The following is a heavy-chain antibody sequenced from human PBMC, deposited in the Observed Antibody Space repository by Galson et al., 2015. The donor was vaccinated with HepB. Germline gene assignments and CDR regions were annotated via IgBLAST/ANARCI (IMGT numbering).Heavy chain of an antibody. CDR2: ISYDGSNK. CDR1: GFTFSSYA. V-gene: IGHV3-30-3*01. D-gene: IGHD4-17*01. CDR3: ARDLSPLFQHDYGGGRSP. J-gene: IGHJ5*02. Sequence: SLRLSCAASGFTFSSYAMHWVRQAPGKGLEWVAVISYDGSNKYYADSVKGRFTISRDNSKNTLYLQMNSLRAEDTAVYYCARDLSPLFQHDYGGGRSPWGQGTLVTVSS.